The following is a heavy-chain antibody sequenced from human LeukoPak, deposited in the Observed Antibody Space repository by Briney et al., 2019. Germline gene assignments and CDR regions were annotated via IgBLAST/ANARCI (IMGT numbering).Heavy chain of an antibody. D-gene: IGHD6-19*01. CDR3: TAVAGTHYYYGMDV. CDR2: INHSGST. CDR1: GGSFSGYY. V-gene: IGHV4-34*01. Sequence: SETLSLTCAVYGGSFSGYYWSWIRQPPGKGLEWIGEINHSGSTSYNPSLKSRVTISVDTSKNQFSLKLSSVTAADTAVYYCTAVAGTHYYYGMDVWGQGTTVTVSS. J-gene: IGHJ6*02.